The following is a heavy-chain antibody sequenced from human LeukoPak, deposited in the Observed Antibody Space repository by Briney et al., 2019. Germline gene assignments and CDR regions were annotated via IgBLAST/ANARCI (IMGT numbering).Heavy chain of an antibody. Sequence: PSETLSLTCTVSGGSISSYYWSWIRQPPGKGLEWIGSIYYSGSTYYNPSLKSRVTISVDTSKNQFSLKLSSVTAADTAVYYCARVSEKGATWGIFDYWGQGTLVTVSS. D-gene: IGHD1-26*01. V-gene: IGHV4-59*12. CDR2: IYYSGST. CDR3: ARVSEKGATWGIFDY. J-gene: IGHJ4*02. CDR1: GGSISSYY.